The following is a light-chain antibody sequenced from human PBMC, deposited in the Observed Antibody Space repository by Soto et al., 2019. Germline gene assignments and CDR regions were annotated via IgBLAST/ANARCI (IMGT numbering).Light chain of an antibody. J-gene: IGLJ1*01. V-gene: IGLV2-8*01. CDR2: EVT. CDR1: SRDVGGYNY. Sequence: QSVLTQPPSAYWSPGQSVTISCTGTSRDVGGYNYVAWFQQHPGKAPKLMIYEVTKRPSGFSDRFSGSKSGNTASLTVSGLQAEDEADYYCGSYAGSSTYVFGTGTKLTVL. CDR3: GSYAGSSTYV.